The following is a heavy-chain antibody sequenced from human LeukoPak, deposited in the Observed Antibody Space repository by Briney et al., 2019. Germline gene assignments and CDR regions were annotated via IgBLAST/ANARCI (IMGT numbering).Heavy chain of an antibody. CDR3: ARRGPYDYVWGSYHP. CDR1: GDSLATYY. D-gene: IGHD3-16*01. Sequence: SETLPLTCTVSGDSLATYYWSWVRQPPGKGLEWIGYIYHTGSTSYNPSLKSRVTISVDTSKNQFSLKLSSVTAADTAVYYCARRGPYDYVWGSYHPWGQGTLVTVSS. J-gene: IGHJ5*02. CDR2: IYHTGST. V-gene: IGHV4-59*08.